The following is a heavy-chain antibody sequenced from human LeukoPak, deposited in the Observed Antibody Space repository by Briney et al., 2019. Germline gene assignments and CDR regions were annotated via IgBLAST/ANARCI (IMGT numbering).Heavy chain of an antibody. CDR1: GGSISSYY. J-gene: IGHJ5*02. D-gene: IGHD4-17*01. V-gene: IGHV4-59*01. Sequence: SETLSLTCTVSGGSISSYYWSWIRQPPGKGLEWIGYIYYSGSTNYSPSLKSRVTISVDTSKNQFSLKLSSVTAADTAVYYCARVVVYGDYPSWFDPWGQGTLVTVSS. CDR2: IYYSGST. CDR3: ARVVVYGDYPSWFDP.